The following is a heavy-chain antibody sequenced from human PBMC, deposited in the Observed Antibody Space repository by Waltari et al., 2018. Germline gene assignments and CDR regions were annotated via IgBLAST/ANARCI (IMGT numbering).Heavy chain of an antibody. Sequence: EVQLLQSGTELKKPGRTVKISCQVSGYRFNDYSITWVQQAPGKGPTWMGLVDPEDGETIYAERFQGRVTITADTSTETAFMELSSLTSDDTAVYYCVTALGDRSSASRPFDVWGLGTLITVSS. CDR3: VTALGDRSSASRPFDV. D-gene: IGHD3-10*01. CDR2: VDPEDGET. CDR1: GYRFNDYS. V-gene: IGHV1-69-2*01. J-gene: IGHJ3*01.